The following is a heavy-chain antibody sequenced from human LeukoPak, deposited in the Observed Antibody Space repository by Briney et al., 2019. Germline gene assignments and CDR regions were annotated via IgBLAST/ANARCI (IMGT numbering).Heavy chain of an antibody. D-gene: IGHD2-2*01. CDR3: ARERCSSTSCPSDY. CDR1: GFTFSSYA. J-gene: IGHJ4*02. V-gene: IGHV3-30-3*01. CDR2: ISYDGSNK. Sequence: PGRPLRLSCAASGFTFSSYAMHWVRQAPGKGLEWVAVISYDGSNKYYADSVKGRFTISRDNSKNTLYLQMNSLRAEDTAVYYCARERCSSTSCPSDYWGQGTLVTVSS.